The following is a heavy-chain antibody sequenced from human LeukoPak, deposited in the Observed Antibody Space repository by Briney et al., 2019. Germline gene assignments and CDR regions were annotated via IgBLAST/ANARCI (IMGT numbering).Heavy chain of an antibody. Sequence: PPETLSLTCTVSGGSISSYYWSWIRQPPGKGLEWIGYIYYSGSTNYNPSLKSRVTISVDTSKNQFSLKLSSVTAADTAVYYCARSIEGDYWGQGTLVTVSS. J-gene: IGHJ4*02. D-gene: IGHD2-21*01. CDR3: ARSIEGDY. CDR2: IYYSGST. CDR1: GGSISSYY. V-gene: IGHV4-59*01.